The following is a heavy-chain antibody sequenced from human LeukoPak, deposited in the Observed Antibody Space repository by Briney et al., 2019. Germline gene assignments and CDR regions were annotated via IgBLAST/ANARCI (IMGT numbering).Heavy chain of an antibody. V-gene: IGHV3-21*01. J-gene: IGHJ4*02. CDR1: GFIFSSYS. D-gene: IGHD3-10*01. CDR3: AREGALMVREVMVY. Sequence: GGSLRLSCAGSGFIFSSYSMNWVRQAPGKGLEWVSSISHSSSHMYYADSVKGQFTISRDNAKNSLYLQMNSLRAEDTAVYYCAREGALMVREVMVYWGQGTLLTVSS. CDR2: ISHSSSHM.